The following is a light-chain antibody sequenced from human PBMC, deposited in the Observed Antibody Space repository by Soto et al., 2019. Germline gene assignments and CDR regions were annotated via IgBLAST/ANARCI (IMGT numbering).Light chain of an antibody. J-gene: IGKJ3*01. CDR2: GAS. Sequence: EIVLTQSPGTLSLSPGERATLSCRASQSVSSSYLAWYQQKPGQAPRLLIYGASSRATGIPDRFSGSGSGTDFTLTISRLEPDDFAVYYCQQFRSSPLFTFGPGTKVDVK. CDR3: QQFRSSPLFT. V-gene: IGKV3-20*01. CDR1: QSVSSSY.